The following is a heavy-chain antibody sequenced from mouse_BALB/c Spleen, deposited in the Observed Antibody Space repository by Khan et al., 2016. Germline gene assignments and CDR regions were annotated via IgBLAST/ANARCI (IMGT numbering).Heavy chain of an antibody. J-gene: IGHJ3*01. CDR2: ISSGSSTI. CDR1: GFTFSSFG. CDR3: ERLAAATAY. Sequence: EVKLEESGGGLVQPGGSRKLSCAASGFTFSSFGMHWVRQAPEKGLEWVAYISSGSSTIYYADTVKGRFTISRDNPKNTLFLQMTSPRSEDTAMYYCERLAAATAYWGQGTLVTVSA. D-gene: IGHD6-1*01. V-gene: IGHV5-17*02.